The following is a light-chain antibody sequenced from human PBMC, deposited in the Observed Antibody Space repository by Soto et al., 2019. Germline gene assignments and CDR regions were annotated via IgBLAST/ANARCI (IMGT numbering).Light chain of an antibody. CDR2: DAS. CDR1: QSVSSY. CDR3: QQRSNWPR. Sequence: ELVLTQSPATLSLSPGERATLSCRASQSVSSYLAWYQQKPGQAPRLLIYDASNRATGIPARFSGSGSGTDFTLTISSLEPEYFAVYYCQQRSNWPRFGQGTNLEIK. V-gene: IGKV3-11*01. J-gene: IGKJ2*01.